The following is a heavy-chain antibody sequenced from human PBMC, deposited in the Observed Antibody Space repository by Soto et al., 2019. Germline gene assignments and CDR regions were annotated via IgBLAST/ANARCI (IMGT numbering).Heavy chain of an antibody. Sequence: QVQLQQWGAGLLKPSETLSLTCAVYSGSFSGYYYSWIRQPPGKGLEWIGEITHGGSTTYSQSLKGRVTMALETSKNQFSLTMTSVTAADTAVYYCARGSLFLTPSGMAITYFDYGGQGSLFSVSS. CDR3: ARGSLFLTPSGMAITYFDY. D-gene: IGHD3-3*01. CDR1: SGSFSGYY. J-gene: IGHJ4*02. CDR2: ITHGGST. V-gene: IGHV4-34*01.